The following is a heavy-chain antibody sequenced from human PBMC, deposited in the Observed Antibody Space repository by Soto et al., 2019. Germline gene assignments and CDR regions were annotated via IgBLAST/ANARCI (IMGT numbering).Heavy chain of an antibody. D-gene: IGHD3-3*01. CDR3: ARVYDFWSGYYKDYYYYGMDV. V-gene: IGHV1-69*13. Sequence: SVRVSCKASGGTFSSYAISWVRQAPGQGLEWMGGIIPIFGTANYAQKFQGRVTITADESTSTAYMELSSLRSEDTAVYYCARVYDFWSGYYKDYYYYGMDVWGQGTTVTVSS. J-gene: IGHJ6*02. CDR1: GGTFSSYA. CDR2: IIPIFGTA.